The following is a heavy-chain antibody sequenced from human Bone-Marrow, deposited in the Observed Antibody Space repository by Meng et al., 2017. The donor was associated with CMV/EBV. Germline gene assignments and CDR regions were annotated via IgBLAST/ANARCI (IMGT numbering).Heavy chain of an antibody. CDR1: GFTFTYYW. CDR3: ARVGEGVQTNKFLDY. J-gene: IGHJ4*02. V-gene: IGHV3-7*01. D-gene: IGHD3-16*01. Sequence: GGSLRLSCAASGFTFTYYWMSWVRQARGKGLEWVANINQNGGEKYYLDSVKGRFTISRDNAKSSLYLQMNSLRAEDRGVYYCARVGEGVQTNKFLDYWGQGTLVTVSS. CDR2: INQNGGEK.